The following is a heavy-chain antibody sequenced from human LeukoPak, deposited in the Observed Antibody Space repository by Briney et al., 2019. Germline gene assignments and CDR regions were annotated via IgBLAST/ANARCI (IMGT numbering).Heavy chain of an antibody. CDR2: ISTSSTYI. Sequence: GGSLRLSCAASGFTFSTHDMNWVRQAPGKGLEWVSSISTSSTYIYYTDSVKGRFTISRDNAKNSLYLQINSLRADDTAVYYCARNGITAAELDYWGQGTLVTVSS. CDR3: ARNGITAAELDY. D-gene: IGHD6-13*01. J-gene: IGHJ4*02. V-gene: IGHV3-21*03. CDR1: GFTFSTHD.